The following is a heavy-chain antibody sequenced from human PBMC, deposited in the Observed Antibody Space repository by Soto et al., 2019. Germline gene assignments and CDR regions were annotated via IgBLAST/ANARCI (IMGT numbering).Heavy chain of an antibody. CDR2: ISGSGGGT. CDR1: GFTFRSYA. V-gene: IGHV3-23*01. CDR3: AKDKYYYESAADDPFDY. D-gene: IGHD3-22*01. Sequence: GGSLRLSCAASGFTFRSYAMSWVRQAPGKGLEWVSLISGSGGGTYYADSVKGRFTISRDNAKNTLYLQMNSLRAEDTAVFYCAKDKYYYESAADDPFDYWGQGILVIVSS. J-gene: IGHJ4*02.